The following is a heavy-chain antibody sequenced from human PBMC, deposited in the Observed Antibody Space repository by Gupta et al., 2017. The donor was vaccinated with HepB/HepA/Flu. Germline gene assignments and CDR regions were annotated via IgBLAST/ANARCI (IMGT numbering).Heavy chain of an antibody. D-gene: IGHD3-16*01. Sequence: QVQVVESGGDVVQPGTSLRLSCATSGFPFKYFGMQWVRQAPGKGLEWVTVIAHDGSVTHYADSVKGRFTISRDNSKGTLDLQMNSLRVEDTATYYCAKETSIFMSSSLDSWGQGTLVTVSS. CDR3: AKETSIFMSSSLDS. CDR1: GFPFKYFG. V-gene: IGHV3-30*18. J-gene: IGHJ5*01. CDR2: IAHDGSVT.